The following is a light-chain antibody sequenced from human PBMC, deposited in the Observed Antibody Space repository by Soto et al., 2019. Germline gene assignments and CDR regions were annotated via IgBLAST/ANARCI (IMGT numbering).Light chain of an antibody. CDR2: GAS. V-gene: IGKV3-15*01. CDR1: QSVSSN. Sequence: EIVXTXSPXXXSXSPGERATLSCRASQSVSSNLAWYQQKPGQAPRLLIYGASTRATGIPARFSGSGSGTEFTLTISSLQSEDFAVYYCQQYNNWPPLTFGGGTKVEIK. J-gene: IGKJ4*01. CDR3: QQYNNWPPLT.